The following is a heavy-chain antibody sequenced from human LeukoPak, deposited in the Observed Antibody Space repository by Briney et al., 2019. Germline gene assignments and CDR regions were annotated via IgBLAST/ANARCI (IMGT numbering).Heavy chain of an antibody. V-gene: IGHV3-21*01. J-gene: IGHJ3*02. CDR3: ARSEADYYDSSGYWADAFDI. CDR1: GFTFGDYG. Sequence: GGSLRLSCAASGFTFGDYGMSWVRQAPGKGLEWVSSISSSSSYIYYADSVKGRFTISRDNAKNSLYLQMNSLRAEDTAVYYCARSEADYYDSSGYWADAFDIWGQGTMVTVSS. CDR2: ISSSSSYI. D-gene: IGHD3-22*01.